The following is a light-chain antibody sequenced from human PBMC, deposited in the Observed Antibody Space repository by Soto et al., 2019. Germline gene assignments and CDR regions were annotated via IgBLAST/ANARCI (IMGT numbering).Light chain of an antibody. CDR3: AAWDDSLNGQV. J-gene: IGLJ1*01. V-gene: IGLV1-44*01. CDR1: SSNIGSNT. Sequence: QSVLTQPPSASGTPGQRVTISCSGSSSNIGSNTVNWYQQLPGTAPKLLIYSNNQRPSGVPDRFSGSKSGTSASLAISGFQSEDEADYYCAAWDDSLNGQVFGTGTKLTVL. CDR2: SNN.